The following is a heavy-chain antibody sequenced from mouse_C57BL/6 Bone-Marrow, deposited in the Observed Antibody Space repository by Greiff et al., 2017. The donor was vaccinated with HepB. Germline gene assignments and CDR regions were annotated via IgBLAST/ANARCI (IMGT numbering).Heavy chain of an antibody. CDR2: IWSGGST. J-gene: IGHJ2*01. Sequence: QVQLKQSGPGLVQPSQSLSITCTVSGFSLTSYGVHWVRQSPGKGLEWLGVIWSGGSTDYNAAFISRLSISKDNSKSQVFFKMNSLQADDTAIYYCAKKGDYGSSIDYWGQGTTLTVSS. V-gene: IGHV2-2*01. CDR3: AKKGDYGSSIDY. D-gene: IGHD1-1*01. CDR1: GFSLTSYG.